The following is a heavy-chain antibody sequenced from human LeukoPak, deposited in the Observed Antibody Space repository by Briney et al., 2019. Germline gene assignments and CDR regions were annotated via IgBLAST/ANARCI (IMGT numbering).Heavy chain of an antibody. Sequence: PGRSLRLSCAASGFTFSSYGMHWVRQAPGKGLEWVAVISYDGSNKYYADSVKGRFTISRDNSKNTLYLQMNRLRPEDTAVYYCARGTVTAPDYWGQGTLVTVSS. CDR2: ISYDGSNK. V-gene: IGHV3-30*03. D-gene: IGHD2-21*02. J-gene: IGHJ4*02. CDR1: GFTFSSYG. CDR3: ARGTVTAPDY.